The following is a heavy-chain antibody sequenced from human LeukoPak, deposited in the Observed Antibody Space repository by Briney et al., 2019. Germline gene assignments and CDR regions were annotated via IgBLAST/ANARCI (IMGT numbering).Heavy chain of an antibody. Sequence: SESLCLTCAAYGWTFSGYYWSWIRQPPGKGLEWIGEINHSGSTNYNPSLKSRVTISVDTSKNQFSLQLSSVTAADTAVYYCASKLWLRFYWYLDLWGSGTLVTVSS. CDR1: GWTFSGYY. CDR3: ASKLWLRFYWYLDL. V-gene: IGHV4-34*01. J-gene: IGHJ2*01. D-gene: IGHD5-12*01. CDR2: INHSGST.